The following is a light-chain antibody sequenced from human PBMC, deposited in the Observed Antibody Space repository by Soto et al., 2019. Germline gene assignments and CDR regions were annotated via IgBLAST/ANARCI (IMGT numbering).Light chain of an antibody. CDR2: GAS. Sequence: EIVLTQSPGTLSLSPGERATLCCMASQSVGSIYLAWYQQKPGQAPRLLIHGASNRASGIPDRFSGSGSGTDFTLTISRLEPEDFAVYYCQQYGGSPRTFGQGTKVDIK. CDR3: QQYGGSPRT. J-gene: IGKJ1*01. CDR1: QSVGSIY. V-gene: IGKV3-20*01.